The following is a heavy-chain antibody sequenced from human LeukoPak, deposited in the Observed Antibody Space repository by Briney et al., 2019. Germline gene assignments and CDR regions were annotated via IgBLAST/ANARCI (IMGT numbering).Heavy chain of an antibody. V-gene: IGHV3-48*03. CDR1: GFTFSSYE. Sequence: GGSLRLSCAASGFTFSSYEMNWVRQAPGKGLEWVSYISSSGSTIYYADSVKGRFTISRDNAKNSLYLQMNSLRAEDTAVYYCARDLHDSSGYYGAFDIWGQGTMVTVSS. CDR2: ISSSGSTI. D-gene: IGHD3-22*01. J-gene: IGHJ3*02. CDR3: ARDLHDSSGYYGAFDI.